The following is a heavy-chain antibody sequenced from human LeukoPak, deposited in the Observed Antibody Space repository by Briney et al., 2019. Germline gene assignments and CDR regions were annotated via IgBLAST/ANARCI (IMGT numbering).Heavy chain of an antibody. J-gene: IGHJ3*02. CDR1: GFTVSSNY. D-gene: IGHD3-9*01. V-gene: IGHV3-21*01. Sequence: GGSLRLSCAVSGFTVSSNYMNWVRQAPGKGLEWVSSISSSGTYVYYADSVKGRFTISRDNAKNSLSLQVNSLRADDAAVYYCARASSKQLAGYLPDGFDIWGQGTMVTVSS. CDR2: ISSSGTYV. CDR3: ARASSKQLAGYLPDGFDI.